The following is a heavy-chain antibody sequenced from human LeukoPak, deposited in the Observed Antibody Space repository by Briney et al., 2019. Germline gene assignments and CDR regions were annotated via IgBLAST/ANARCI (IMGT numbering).Heavy chain of an antibody. V-gene: IGHV3-23*01. CDR1: GFTVSSNY. CDR3: ARGNTAMVVHFDY. CDR2: ISGSGGST. Sequence: GGSLRLSCAASGFTVSSNYMSWVRQAPGKGLEWVSAISGSGGSTYYADSVKGRFTISRDNAKNSLYLQMNSLRAEDTAVYYCARGNTAMVVHFDYWGQGTLVTVSS. J-gene: IGHJ4*02. D-gene: IGHD5-18*01.